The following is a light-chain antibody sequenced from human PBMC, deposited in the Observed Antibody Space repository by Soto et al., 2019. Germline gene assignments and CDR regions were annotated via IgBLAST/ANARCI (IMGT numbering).Light chain of an antibody. V-gene: IGKV3-15*01. Sequence: EIVMTQSPATLSVSPGERPPPSCRPVGPVGGNLAWYQQKLGQAPRLLIYGASTRATGIPARFSGSGSGTEFTLTISSLRSEDFAIYFCQQYNNWPPDRTFGQGTKVEIK. CDR3: QQYNNWPPDRT. CDR2: GAS. J-gene: IGKJ1*01. CDR1: GPVGGN.